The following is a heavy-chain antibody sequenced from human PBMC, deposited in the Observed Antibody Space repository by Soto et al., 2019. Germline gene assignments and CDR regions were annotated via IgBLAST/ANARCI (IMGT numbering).Heavy chain of an antibody. Sequence: QVQLVQSGAEVKKPGSSVKVSCKASGGTFSSYAISWVRQAPGQGLEWMGGIIPIFGTANYAQKFQGRGTITADESTSPAYMELSRLRSENTAVYYCARVASTPGSTIFYYYGMDVWGQGTTVTVSS. CDR1: GGTFSSYA. CDR2: IIPIFGTA. D-gene: IGHD1-1*01. J-gene: IGHJ6*02. V-gene: IGHV1-69*12. CDR3: ARVASTPGSTIFYYYGMDV.